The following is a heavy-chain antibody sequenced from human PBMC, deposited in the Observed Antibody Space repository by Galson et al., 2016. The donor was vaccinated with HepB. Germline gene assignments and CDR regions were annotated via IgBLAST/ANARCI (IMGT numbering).Heavy chain of an antibody. V-gene: IGHV1-46*03. J-gene: IGHJ3*01. CDR2: INPSGGRT. CDR1: GYIFTNYF. Sequence: SVKVSCKASGYIFTNYFMHWVRQAPGQGLEWMAIINPSGGRTSYAQKFQGRVTMTRDTSTSTVYMEVSSLRSDDTAVYYCARDSGRNSGNDFYFMLDAFDVWGQGTRVTVSS. D-gene: IGHD5-12*01. CDR3: ARDSGRNSGNDFYFMLDAFDV.